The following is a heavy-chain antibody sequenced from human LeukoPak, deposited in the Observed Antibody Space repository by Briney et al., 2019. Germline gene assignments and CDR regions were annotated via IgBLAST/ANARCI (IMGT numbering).Heavy chain of an antibody. V-gene: IGHV1-69*04. CDR2: IIPIFGIA. J-gene: IGHJ4*02. CDR3: AGERAYCSSTSCYIRGIDY. D-gene: IGHD2-2*02. CDR1: GGTFSSYA. Sequence: ASVKVSCKASGGTFSSYAISWVRQAPGQGLEWMGRIIPIFGIANYAQKFQGRVTITADKSTSTAYMELSSLRSEDTAVYYCAGERAYCSSTSCYIRGIDYWGQGTLVTVSS.